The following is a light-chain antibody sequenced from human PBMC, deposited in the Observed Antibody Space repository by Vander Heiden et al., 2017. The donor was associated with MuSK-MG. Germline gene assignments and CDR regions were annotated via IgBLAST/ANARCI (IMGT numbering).Light chain of an antibody. J-gene: IGLJ2*01. Sequence: QSVLTQPPSASGTPGQRVTISCSGSSSNIGSNTVNWYQHLPGTAPNLLIYNNNQRPSGVPDRFSGSKSGTSASLAISGLQSEDEADYYCAAWDDSLNAVVFGGGTKLTVL. V-gene: IGLV1-44*01. CDR3: AAWDDSLNAVV. CDR1: SSNIGSNT. CDR2: NNN.